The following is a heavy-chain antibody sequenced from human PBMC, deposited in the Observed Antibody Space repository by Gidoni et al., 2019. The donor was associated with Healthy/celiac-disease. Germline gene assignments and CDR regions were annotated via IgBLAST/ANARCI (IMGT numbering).Heavy chain of an antibody. CDR3: ARDDSSTPDGYGMDV. CDR1: GGSISSYY. J-gene: IGHJ6*02. V-gene: IGHV4-59*01. D-gene: IGHD6-13*01. CDR2: IYYSGST. Sequence: QVQLQESGPGLVKPSETLSLTCPVSGGSISSYYWSWIRQPPGKGLEWIGYIYYSGSTNYNPSLKSRVTISVDTSKNQFSLKLSSVTAADTAVYYWARDDSSTPDGYGMDVWGQGTTVTVSS.